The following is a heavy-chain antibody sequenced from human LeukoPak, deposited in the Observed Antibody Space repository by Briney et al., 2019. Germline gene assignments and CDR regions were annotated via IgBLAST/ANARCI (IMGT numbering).Heavy chain of an antibody. Sequence: WESLSLSCAASGFTFSSYAMHWVRQAPGKGLEWMADISYNGRNKYYADSVKGRFTISRDNSKNALYLQMNSVRAEGTAVYYCAEYSALEYWGQGTPVTVSS. CDR3: AEYSALEY. J-gene: IGHJ4*02. D-gene: IGHD4-11*01. CDR2: ISYNGRNK. CDR1: GFTFSSYA. V-gene: IGHV3-30-3*01.